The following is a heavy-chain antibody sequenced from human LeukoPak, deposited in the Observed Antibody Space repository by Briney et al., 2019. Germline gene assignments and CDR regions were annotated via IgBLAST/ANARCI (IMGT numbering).Heavy chain of an antibody. J-gene: IGHJ4*02. CDR2: IYYSGST. V-gene: IGHV4-39*01. CDR3: ARLSTMGFQTDY. CDR1: GGSISSSTNY. Sequence: SETLSLTCTVSGGSISSSTNYWGWIRQPPGKGLEWIGTIYYSGSTYYNPSVESPVTISVDTSKNQFSLRLNSVTAADTDVYYCARLSTMGFQTDYWGQGTLVTVSS. D-gene: IGHD3-10*01.